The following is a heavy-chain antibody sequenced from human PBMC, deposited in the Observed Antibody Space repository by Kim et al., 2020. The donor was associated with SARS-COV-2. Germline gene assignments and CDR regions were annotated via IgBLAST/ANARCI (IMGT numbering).Heavy chain of an antibody. D-gene: IGHD1-1*01. CDR3: ARDRGTGPQGHWFDP. Sequence: SETLSLTCAVSGGSISSSNWWSWVRQPPGKGLEWIGEIYHSGSTNYNPSLKSRVTISVDKSKNQFSLKLSSVTAADTAVYYCARDRGTGPQGHWFDPWGQGTLVTVSS. V-gene: IGHV4-4*02. CDR1: GGSISSSNW. J-gene: IGHJ5*02. CDR2: IYHSGST.